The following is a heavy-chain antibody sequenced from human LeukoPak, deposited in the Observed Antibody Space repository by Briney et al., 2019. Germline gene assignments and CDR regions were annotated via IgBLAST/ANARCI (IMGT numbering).Heavy chain of an antibody. CDR1: GGTFSSYA. D-gene: IGHD3-3*01. V-gene: IGHV1-69*05. CDR3: ARGPYYDFWSGNFDY. CDR2: IIPICGTA. J-gene: IGHJ4*02. Sequence: SVKVSCKASGGTFSSYAISWVRQAPGQGLEWMGGIIPICGTANYAQKFQGRVTITTDESTSTAYMELSSLRSEDTAVYYCARGPYYDFWSGNFDYWGQGTLVTVSS.